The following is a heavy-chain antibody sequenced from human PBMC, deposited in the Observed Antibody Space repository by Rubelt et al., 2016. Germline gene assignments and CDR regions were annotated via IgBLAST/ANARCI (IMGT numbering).Heavy chain of an antibody. CDR1: GGSISSGGYY. Sequence: QVQLQESGPGLVKPSQTLSLTCTVSGGSISSGGYYWSWIRQHPGKGLEWIGYIYYSGSTYYNPSRKSRVTISVETSKNQFSLKLSAVTAAETAVYYCARDSGSRIFDYWGQGTLVTVSS. J-gene: IGHJ4*02. V-gene: IGHV4-31*03. CDR2: IYYSGST. D-gene: IGHD2/OR15-2a*01. CDR3: ARDSGSRIFDY.